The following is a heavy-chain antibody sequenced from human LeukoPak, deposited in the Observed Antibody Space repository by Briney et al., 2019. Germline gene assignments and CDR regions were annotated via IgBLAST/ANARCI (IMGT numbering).Heavy chain of an antibody. D-gene: IGHD1-14*01. CDR2: INPNSGGT. CDR1: GYTFTSYG. V-gene: IGHV1-2*02. CDR3: ARVRSHFEGRKDAFDI. J-gene: IGHJ3*02. Sequence: ASVKVSCKASGYTFTSYGISWVRQAPGQGLEWMGWINPNSGGTNYAQKFQGRVTMTRDTSISTAYMELSRLRSDDTAVYYCARVRSHFEGRKDAFDIWGQGTMVTVSS.